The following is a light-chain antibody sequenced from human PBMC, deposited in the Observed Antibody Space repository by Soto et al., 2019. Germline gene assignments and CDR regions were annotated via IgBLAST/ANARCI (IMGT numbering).Light chain of an antibody. CDR2: GAS. CDR1: QGVGSN. V-gene: IGKV3-15*01. J-gene: IGKJ1*01. Sequence: EIAMTQSPATLSVPPGNRATLFCRASQGVGSNLAWYQQKPGQAPRLLIYGASTRAAGIPASFSGSGSGPDFTLTISSWQSDESAVYYCQQYNNWPRTFGQGTKGDIK. CDR3: QQYNNWPRT.